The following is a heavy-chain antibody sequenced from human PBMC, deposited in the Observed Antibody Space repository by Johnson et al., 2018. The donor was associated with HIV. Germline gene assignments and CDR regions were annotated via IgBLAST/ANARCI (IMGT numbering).Heavy chain of an antibody. D-gene: IGHD6-13*01. J-gene: IGHJ3*02. CDR3: ARERIAAAGLDAFDI. V-gene: IGHV3-13*01. CDR2: IGTAGDT. Sequence: MLLVESGGGLVQPGGSLRLSCAASGFTFSSYDMHWVRQATGKGLEWVSAIGTAGDTYYPGSVKGRFTISTDNSKNTLYLQMNSLRAEDTAVYYCARERIAAAGLDAFDIWGQGTMVTVSS. CDR1: GFTFSSYD.